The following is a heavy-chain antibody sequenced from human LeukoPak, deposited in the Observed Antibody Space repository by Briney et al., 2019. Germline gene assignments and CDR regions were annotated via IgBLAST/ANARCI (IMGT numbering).Heavy chain of an antibody. J-gene: IGHJ4*02. CDR1: GNTFTDLS. CDR3: ATDFYRGRQFDY. V-gene: IGHV1-24*01. D-gene: IGHD2/OR15-2a*01. Sequence: ASVKASCKVSGNTFTDLSMNWVRQAPGKGLEWMGGFDPEDVETIYAQKFQGRVTMIEDTSTETAYMELTSLRPEDTAVYYCATDFYRGRQFDYWGQGTLVTVSS. CDR2: FDPEDVET.